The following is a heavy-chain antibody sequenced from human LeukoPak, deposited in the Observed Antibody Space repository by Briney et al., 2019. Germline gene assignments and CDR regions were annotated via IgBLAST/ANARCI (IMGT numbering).Heavy chain of an antibody. V-gene: IGHV4-39*01. CDR3: ARQLRYNYGMDV. CDR1: GVSISSTTYF. J-gene: IGHJ6*02. D-gene: IGHD3-9*01. CDR2: IYYSGST. Sequence: PSETLSLTCTVSGVSISSTTYFWAWIRQPPGEGLEWIGSIYYSGSTHYNPSLKSRVTISVDTSKNQFSLRLSSVTAADTALFYCARQLRYNYGMDVWGQGTTVTVSS.